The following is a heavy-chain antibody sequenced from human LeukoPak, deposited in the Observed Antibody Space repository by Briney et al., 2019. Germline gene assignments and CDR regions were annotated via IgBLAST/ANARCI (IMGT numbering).Heavy chain of an antibody. Sequence: GESLKISCKGSGYSFTSYWIGWVRQMPGKGLEWMGIIHPGDSDTRYSPSFQGQVTISAVKSISTAYLQWSSLKASDTAMYYCARLPYSSGWYYFDYWGQGTLVTVSS. CDR1: GYSFTSYW. CDR3: ARLPYSSGWYYFDY. D-gene: IGHD6-19*01. CDR2: IHPGDSDT. J-gene: IGHJ4*02. V-gene: IGHV5-51*01.